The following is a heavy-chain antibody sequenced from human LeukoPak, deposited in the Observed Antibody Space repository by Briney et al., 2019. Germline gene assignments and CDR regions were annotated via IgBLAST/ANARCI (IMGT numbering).Heavy chain of an antibody. D-gene: IGHD6-6*01. CDR3: AKEIYSSSSGYYMDV. V-gene: IGHV3-23*01. CDR1: ALTFSSTA. CDR2: ISGSGGST. J-gene: IGHJ6*03. Sequence: SLSLSCSASALTFSSTAIGSVSQAPGNGRGWVLAISGSGGSTYYAGSVKGRFTISRDKSKDPLYLQMNSVRAEDTGVYYCAKEIYSSSSGYYMDVWGKGTTVTVFS.